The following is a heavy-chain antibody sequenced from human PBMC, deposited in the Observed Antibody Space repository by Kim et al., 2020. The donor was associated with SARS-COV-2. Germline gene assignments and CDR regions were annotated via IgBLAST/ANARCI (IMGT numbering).Heavy chain of an antibody. J-gene: IGHJ4*02. CDR2: IRSKANNDAT. CDR3: TSFAGAIAVADGY. Sequence: GGSLRLSCAASGFTLSGSAMHWVRQASGKGLEWVGRIRSKANNDATAYVASVKGRFTISRDDSKNTAYLQMDSLKTEDTAVYYCTSFAGAIAVADGYWGQGTLVTVSS. V-gene: IGHV3-73*01. CDR1: GFTLSGSA. D-gene: IGHD6-19*01.